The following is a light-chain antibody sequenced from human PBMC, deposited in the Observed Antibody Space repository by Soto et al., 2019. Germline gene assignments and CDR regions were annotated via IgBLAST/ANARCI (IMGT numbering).Light chain of an antibody. V-gene: IGKV3-20*01. CDR3: QQYGTSPWT. J-gene: IGKJ1*01. Sequence: EIVLTQSPGTLSLSPGERATLSCRASQSVAVSYLAWYQQKPGQAPRLLIYDAFRRATGIPDKFSGSGSGSDFTLTICRLEPEDFAVYYCQQYGTSPWTYGQGTKVDIK. CDR1: QSVAVSY. CDR2: DAF.